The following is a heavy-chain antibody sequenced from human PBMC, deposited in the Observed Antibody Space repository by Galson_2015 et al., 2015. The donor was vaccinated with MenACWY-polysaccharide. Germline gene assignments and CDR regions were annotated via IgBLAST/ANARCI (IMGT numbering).Heavy chain of an antibody. J-gene: IGHJ4*02. Sequence: SVKVSCKASGYKFSSYDINWVRQASGQGLEWMGWMNPNSGNTGYAQKFQGRVAMTRDTARSTVYMELRMLRYDDTAVYYCARIIARKYTFADSWGQGTLVSVS. CDR2: MNPNSGNT. V-gene: IGHV1-8*01. D-gene: IGHD3-16*01. CDR1: GYKFSSYD. CDR3: ARIIARKYTFADS.